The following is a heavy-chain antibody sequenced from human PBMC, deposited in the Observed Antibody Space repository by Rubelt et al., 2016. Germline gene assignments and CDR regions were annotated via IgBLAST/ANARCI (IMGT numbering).Heavy chain of an antibody. CDR1: GGSISSSSYY. D-gene: IGHD2-15*01. J-gene: IGHJ4*02. CDR2: IYHSGST. CDR3: ARSKAKGVVVAAPPDY. Sequence: QVQLQESGPGLVKPSETLSLTCTVSGGSISSSSYYWGWIRQPPGKGLEWIGSIYHSGSTYYNPSLKSRVTISVDTSKNQFSLKLSSVTAADTAVYYCARSKAKGVVVAAPPDYWGQGTLVTVSS. V-gene: IGHV4-39*01.